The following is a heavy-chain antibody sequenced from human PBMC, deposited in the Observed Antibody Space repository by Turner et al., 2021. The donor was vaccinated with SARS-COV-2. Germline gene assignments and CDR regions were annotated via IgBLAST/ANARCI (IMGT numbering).Heavy chain of an antibody. CDR3: ARETSDYSDYGVGWYLDL. V-gene: IGHV3-13*01. J-gene: IGHJ2*01. Sequence: EEQLVESGGGLVQPGGSLRLPWSASGFTFSTSDMHWVLQPIGKGLGWVSAIGRGGDTYYPGSVEGRFTISRDNAKNSLFLQMNSLRPGDTAVYYCARETSDYSDYGVGWYLDLWGRGTLVTVSS. CDR1: GFTFSTSD. D-gene: IGHD4-17*01. CDR2: IGRGGDT.